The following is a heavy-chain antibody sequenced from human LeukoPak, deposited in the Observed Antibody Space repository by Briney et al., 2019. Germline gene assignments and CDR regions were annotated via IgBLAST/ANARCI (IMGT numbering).Heavy chain of an antibody. D-gene: IGHD4-23*01. V-gene: IGHV1-18*04. CDR3: ARGGPTTVVFLDY. J-gene: IGHJ4*02. Sequence: ASVKVPCKASGYTFTGYYMHWVRQAPGQGLEWMGWISAYNGNTNYAQKLQGRVTMTTDTSTSTAYMELRSLRSDDTAVYYCARGGPTTVVFLDYWGQGTLVTVSS. CDR2: ISAYNGNT. CDR1: GYTFTGYY.